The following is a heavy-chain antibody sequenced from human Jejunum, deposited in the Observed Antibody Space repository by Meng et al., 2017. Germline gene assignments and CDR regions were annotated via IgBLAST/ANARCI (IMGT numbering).Heavy chain of an antibody. D-gene: IGHD3-9*01. Sequence: VQLRQWGAGLFKPSETLSLTCAVYGGSFSDHYLTWIRQPPGKGLEWIGEIHPSGRTYYSPFLQSRVTITLDTSKNQFSLTLNSVTAADTAVYYCARGDDWAKSGNFWGQGTLVTVSS. CDR1: GGSFSDHY. J-gene: IGHJ4*02. CDR3: ARGDDWAKSGNF. V-gene: IGHV4-34*01. CDR2: IHPSGRT.